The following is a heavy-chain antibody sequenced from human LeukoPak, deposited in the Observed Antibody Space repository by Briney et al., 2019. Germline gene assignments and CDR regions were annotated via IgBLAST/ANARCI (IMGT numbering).Heavy chain of an antibody. CDR2: ISAYNGTT. J-gene: IGHJ4*02. Sequence: ASVKVSCKASGGTFSSYAISWVRQAPGQGLEWMGWISAYNGTTNYAQKLQGRVTMTTDTSTSTAYMELRSLRSDDTAVYYCARGQDYYDSSGYYYWGQGTLVTVSS. V-gene: IGHV1-18*01. CDR1: GGTFSSYA. CDR3: ARGQDYYDSSGYYY. D-gene: IGHD3-22*01.